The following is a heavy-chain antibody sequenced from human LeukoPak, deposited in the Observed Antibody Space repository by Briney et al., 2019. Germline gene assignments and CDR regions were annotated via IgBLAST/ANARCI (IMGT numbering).Heavy chain of an antibody. CDR2: IIPIFGIA. Sequence: ASVKVSCKASGGTFSSYAISWVRQAPGQGLEWMGRIIPIFGIANYAQKFQGRVTITADKSTSTAYMELSSLRSEDTAVYYCARALVTTPQGYYCGMDVWAKGPRSPSP. V-gene: IGHV1-69*04. CDR3: ARALVTTPQGYYCGMDV. CDR1: GGTFSSYA. J-gene: IGHJ6*02. D-gene: IGHD4-11*01.